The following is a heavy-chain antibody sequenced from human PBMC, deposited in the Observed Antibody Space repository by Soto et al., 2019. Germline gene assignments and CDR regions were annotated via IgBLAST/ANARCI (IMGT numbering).Heavy chain of an antibody. D-gene: IGHD3-10*01. Sequence: EVQLLESGGGLVQPGGSLRLSCAASGFTFSSYAMSWVRQDPGKGLAWVSDISGSGGSTYYADSVKGRFTISRDNSKSTLYLKMSSLRAEDTAGYYCENVLPNDMDVWGHGPTVTVSS. CDR1: GFTFSSYA. CDR3: ENVLPNDMDV. CDR2: ISGSGGST. V-gene: IGHV3-23*01. J-gene: IGHJ6*02.